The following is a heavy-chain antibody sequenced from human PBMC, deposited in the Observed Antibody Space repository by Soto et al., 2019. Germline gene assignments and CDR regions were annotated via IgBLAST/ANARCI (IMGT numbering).Heavy chain of an antibody. V-gene: IGHV4-59*01. CDR1: GGSISSYY. CDR2: IYYSGST. CDR3: ARDKGYWFDP. Sequence: SETLSLTCTVAGGSISSYYWSWIRQPPGKGLEWIGYIYYSGSTNYNPSLKSRVTISVDTSKNQFSLKLSSVTAADTAVYYCARDKGYWFDPWGQGTLVTVSS. J-gene: IGHJ5*02.